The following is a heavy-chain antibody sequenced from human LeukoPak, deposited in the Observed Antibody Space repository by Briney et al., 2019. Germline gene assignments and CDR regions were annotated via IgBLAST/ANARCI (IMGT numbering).Heavy chain of an antibody. CDR3: ARATLIAAAGDWFDP. V-gene: IGHV4-59*01. CDR1: GGSISSYY. Sequence: PSETLSLTCTVSGGSISSYYWSWIRQPPGKGLEWIGYIYYSGSTNYNPSLKSRVTISVDTSKNRFSLKLSSVTAADTAVYYCARATLIAAAGDWFDPWGQGTLVTVSS. J-gene: IGHJ5*02. D-gene: IGHD6-13*01. CDR2: IYYSGST.